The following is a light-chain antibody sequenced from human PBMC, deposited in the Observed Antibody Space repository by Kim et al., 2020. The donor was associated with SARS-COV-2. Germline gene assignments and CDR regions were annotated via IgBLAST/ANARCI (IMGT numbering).Light chain of an antibody. CDR3: AAWENSPDGYVV. CDR1: TSNIDTTP. Sequence: QRLSISCSESTSNIDTTPVNLYQHLPGAARELLIHTNKLRPSGVPDRFSGSRFGTSASLTISGLQSEDEADYFCAAWENSPDGYVVFGGGTKVTVL. CDR2: TNK. V-gene: IGLV1-44*01. J-gene: IGLJ2*01.